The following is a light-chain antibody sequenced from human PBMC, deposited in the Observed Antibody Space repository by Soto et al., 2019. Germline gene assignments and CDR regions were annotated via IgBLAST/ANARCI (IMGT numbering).Light chain of an antibody. CDR2: GAS. CDR1: QSITSN. J-gene: IGKJ1*01. V-gene: IGKV3-15*01. CDR3: QQSYGTLKT. Sequence: EIVMTQSPATLSVSPGERATLSCRASQSITSNLAWYQQKPGQAPRLLIYGASTRATGIPARFSGSGSGTDFTLSISSLQPEDFATYYCQQSYGTLKTFGQGTKVDIK.